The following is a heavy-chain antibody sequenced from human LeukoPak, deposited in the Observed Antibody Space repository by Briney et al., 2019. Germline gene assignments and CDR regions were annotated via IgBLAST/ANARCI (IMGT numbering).Heavy chain of an antibody. Sequence: SETLSLTCAVYGGSFSDYYWSWIRQPPGKGLEYIGEINHSGSTNYNPSLKSRVTISVDTSKNQFSLKLNSVTAADTAVYYCARDFRTNYCSSTRCYVVYRPFDYWGQGTLVTVSS. D-gene: IGHD2-2*01. J-gene: IGHJ4*02. CDR3: ARDFRTNYCSSTRCYVVYRPFDY. CDR1: GGSFSDYY. CDR2: INHSGST. V-gene: IGHV4-34*01.